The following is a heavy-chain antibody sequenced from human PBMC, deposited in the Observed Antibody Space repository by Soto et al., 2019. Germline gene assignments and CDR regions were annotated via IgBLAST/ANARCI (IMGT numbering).Heavy chain of an antibody. CDR1: SGSISSSNW. J-gene: IGHJ1*01. CDR2: IYHSGST. Sequence: SETLSLTCAVSSGSISSSNWWSWVRQPPGKGLEWIGEIYHSGSTNYNPSLKSRVTISVDKSKNQFSLKLSSVTAADTAVYYCARRTGGSSRHKNFQHWGQGTLVTVSS. V-gene: IGHV4-4*02. D-gene: IGHD6-13*01. CDR3: ARRTGGSSRHKNFQH.